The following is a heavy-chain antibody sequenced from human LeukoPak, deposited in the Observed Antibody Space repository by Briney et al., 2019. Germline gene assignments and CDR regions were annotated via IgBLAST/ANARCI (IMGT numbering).Heavy chain of an antibody. D-gene: IGHD6-19*01. CDR2: ISYDGNNK. V-gene: IGHV3-30-3*01. J-gene: IGHJ4*02. CDR1: GFTFSHYA. Sequence: GRSLRLSCAASGFTFSHYAMHWVRQAPGKGLEWVAVISYDGNNKYYADSVKGRFTISRDNSKSTLYLQMNSLRTEDSAVYYCARDYSSGTFDYWGQGTLVTVSS. CDR3: ARDYSSGTFDY.